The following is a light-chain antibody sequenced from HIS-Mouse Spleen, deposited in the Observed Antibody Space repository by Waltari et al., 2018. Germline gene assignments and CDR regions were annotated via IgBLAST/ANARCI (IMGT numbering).Light chain of an antibody. CDR1: SSDVGSYNL. CDR3: CSYAGSSTWV. J-gene: IGLJ3*02. CDR2: EGS. Sequence: QSALTQPASVSGSPGQSITISCTGTSSDVGSYNLVSWYQHHPGKAPKRMIYEGSKPPSGVSNRFSGSKSGNTASLTISGLQAEDEADYYCCSYAGSSTWVFGGGTKLTVL. V-gene: IGLV2-23*01.